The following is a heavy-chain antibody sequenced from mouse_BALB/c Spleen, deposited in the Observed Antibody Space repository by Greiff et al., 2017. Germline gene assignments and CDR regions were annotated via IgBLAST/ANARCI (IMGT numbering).Heavy chain of an antibody. D-gene: IGHD2-4*01. CDR2: ISSGSSTI. J-gene: IGHJ4*01. CDR3: ARSTYDYGVEYAMDY. Sequence: EVQLVESGGGLVQPGGSRKLSCAASGFTFSSFGMHWVRQAPEKGLEWVAYISSGSSTIYYADTVKGRFTISRDNPKNTLFLQMTSLRSENTTMYYCARSTYDYGVEYAMDYWGQGTSVTVSS. CDR1: GFTFSSFG. V-gene: IGHV5-17*02.